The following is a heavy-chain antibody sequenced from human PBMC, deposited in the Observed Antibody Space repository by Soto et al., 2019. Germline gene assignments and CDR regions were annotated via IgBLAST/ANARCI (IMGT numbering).Heavy chain of an antibody. J-gene: IGHJ1*01. CDR2: RRGVGSVK. CDR3: ARYESSGPAVW. Sequence: GGSLRLSCAASGFMIRNYRITWGRQAPGKGLEWVANRRGVGSVKIYVESAKGRFTVSRDNAENSLHLQMNSLSPEDTAVYYCARYESSGPAVWWGQGALVT. CDR1: GFMIRNYR. V-gene: IGHV3-7*01. D-gene: IGHD3-22*01.